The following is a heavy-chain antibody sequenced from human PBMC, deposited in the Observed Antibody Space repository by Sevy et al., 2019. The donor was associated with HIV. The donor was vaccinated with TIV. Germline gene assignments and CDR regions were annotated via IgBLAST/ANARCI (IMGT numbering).Heavy chain of an antibody. CDR1: GFTFSTST. CDR3: VRDGWNY. V-gene: IGHV3-21*01. CDR2: MTSSGSYI. J-gene: IGHJ4*02. Sequence: GGSLRLSCAASGFTFSTSTMNWVSQAPGKGLEWVSLMTSSGSYILYADSVKGRFTISRDNAKNSVFLQMNSLRVEDPAVYYGVRDGWNYWGQETRSPSPQ. D-gene: IGHD2-15*01.